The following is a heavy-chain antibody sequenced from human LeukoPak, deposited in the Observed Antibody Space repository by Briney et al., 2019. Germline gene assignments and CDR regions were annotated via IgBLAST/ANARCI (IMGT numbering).Heavy chain of an antibody. V-gene: IGHV3-21*04. CDR1: AFSLNAYN. D-gene: IGHD1-26*01. CDR2: ISYTGTYI. CDR3: VRDRGTYRPIDY. Sequence: GGSLRLSCAASAFSLNAYNMNWVCQAPGKGLEWVSSISYTGTYIYYADSVKGRFTISRDNAQNSLYLQMNSLRAEDTAIYYCVRDRGTYRPIDYWGQGTLVTVSS. J-gene: IGHJ4*02.